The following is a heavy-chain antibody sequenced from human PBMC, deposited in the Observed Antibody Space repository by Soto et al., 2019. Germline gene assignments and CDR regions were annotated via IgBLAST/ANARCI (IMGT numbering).Heavy chain of an antibody. V-gene: IGHV1-2*02. J-gene: IGHJ4*02. CDR2: INPNSGGT. Sequence: QVQLVQSGAEVKKPGASVKVSCKASGYTFTGYYMHWVRQAPGQGLEWMGWINPNSGGTNYAQKFQGRVTMTRDTSISTAYMELSRLRSDATAVYYCARFGGYSSGWYASDFDYWGQGSLVTVS. CDR3: ARFGGYSSGWYASDFDY. D-gene: IGHD6-19*01. CDR1: GYTFTGYY.